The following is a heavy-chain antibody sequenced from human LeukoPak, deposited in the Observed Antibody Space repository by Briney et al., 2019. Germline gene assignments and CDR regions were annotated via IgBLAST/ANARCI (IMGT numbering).Heavy chain of an antibody. D-gene: IGHD1-26*01. CDR1: GFIVSDTY. V-gene: IGHV3-66*01. CDR2: PYSGGST. J-gene: IGHJ4*02. Sequence: PGGSLRLSCAVSGFIVSDTYMSWVRQAPGKGLEWVSLPYSGGSTHYADSVKGRFTISRDKSKNMLSLQMNSLRAEDTAVYYCARGKSGIYTRPFDYWGQGTLVTVSS. CDR3: ARGKSGIYTRPFDY.